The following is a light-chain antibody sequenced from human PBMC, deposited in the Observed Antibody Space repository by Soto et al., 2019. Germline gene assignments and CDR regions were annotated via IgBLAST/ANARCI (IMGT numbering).Light chain of an antibody. CDR2: EVS. CDR3: SSYTSSTAYV. Sequence: QSALTQPASVSGSPGQSITNSCTGTSSDVGGYNYVSWYQLHPGKAPKLMVYEVSNRPSGVSNRFSGSKSGNTASLTISGLQAEDEADYYCSSYTSSTAYVFGTGTKVTVL. J-gene: IGLJ1*01. V-gene: IGLV2-14*01. CDR1: SSDVGGYNY.